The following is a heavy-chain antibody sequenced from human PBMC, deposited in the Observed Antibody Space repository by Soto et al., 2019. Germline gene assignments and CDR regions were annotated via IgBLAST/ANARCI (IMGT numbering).Heavy chain of an antibody. CDR1: GGSISSYY. CDR2: IYYSGST. Sequence: QVQLQESGPGLVKPSETLSLTCTVSGGSISSYYWSWIRQPPGKGLEWIGYIYYSGSTNYNPSLKSRVTISVDTSKNQFSLKLSSVTAADTAVYYCARSPRDSSSWSYWYFDLWGRGTLVTVSS. CDR3: ARSPRDSSSWSYWYFDL. J-gene: IGHJ2*01. D-gene: IGHD6-13*01. V-gene: IGHV4-59*08.